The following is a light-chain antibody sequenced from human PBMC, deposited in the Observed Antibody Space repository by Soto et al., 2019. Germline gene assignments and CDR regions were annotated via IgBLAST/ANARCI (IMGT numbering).Light chain of an antibody. J-gene: IGLJ1*01. CDR2: EGS. CDR3: CSYAGSGTYV. Sequence: QSALTQPASVSGSPGQSIIISCTGTSSDVGTYNLVSWYQQYPAKAPKLMIYEGSKRPSAVSNRFSGSQSGNAASLTISGLQAEDEADYYCCSYAGSGTYVFGSGTTLTVL. V-gene: IGLV2-23*01. CDR1: SSDVGTYNL.